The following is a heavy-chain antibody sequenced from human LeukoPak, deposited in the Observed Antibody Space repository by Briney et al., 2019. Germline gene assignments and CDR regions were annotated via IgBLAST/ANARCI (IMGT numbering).Heavy chain of an antibody. D-gene: IGHD5-18*01. J-gene: IGHJ4*02. V-gene: IGHV1-3*01. CDR1: GYTFTSYA. CDR3: ARPWIQLWSFAY. CDR2: INAGNGNT. Sequence: GASVKVSCKASGYTFTSYAMHWVRQAPGQRLEWMGWINAGNGNTKYSQKFQGRVTITRDTSASTAYMELSSLRFEDTAVYYCARPWIQLWSFAYWGQGTLVTVSS.